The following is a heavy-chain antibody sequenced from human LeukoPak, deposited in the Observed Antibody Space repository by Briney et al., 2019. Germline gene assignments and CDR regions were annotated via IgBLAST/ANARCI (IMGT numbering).Heavy chain of an antibody. V-gene: IGHV1-46*01. CDR3: ARDPLGYSSTLDY. J-gene: IGHJ4*02. Sequence: ASVKLSCKASGYTFTRYYIHWARQAPGQGLEWMGIINASGGSTSNAQKFQGRVTMTRDTSTSTVYMEMSSLRSEDTAVYYCARDPLGYSSTLDYWGQGTLVTVSS. CDR1: GYTFTRYY. D-gene: IGHD6-13*01. CDR2: INASGGST.